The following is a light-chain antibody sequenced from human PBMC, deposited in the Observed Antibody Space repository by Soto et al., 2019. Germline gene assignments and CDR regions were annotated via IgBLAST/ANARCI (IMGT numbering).Light chain of an antibody. Sequence: DIQMTQSPSTLSASVGDRVTITCRASQSINSWLAWYQQKPGKAPQILIYDASTLKSGVPSRFSASGSGTEFTLIISSLQPDNFATYYCQQYNGYSTWTFGQGTKVDIK. CDR3: QQYNGYSTWT. V-gene: IGKV1-5*01. CDR1: QSINSW. CDR2: DAS. J-gene: IGKJ1*01.